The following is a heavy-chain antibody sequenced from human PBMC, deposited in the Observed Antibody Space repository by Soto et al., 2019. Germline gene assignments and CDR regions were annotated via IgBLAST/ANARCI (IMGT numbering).Heavy chain of an antibody. D-gene: IGHD2-8*01. J-gene: IGHJ5*02. CDR2: ISYDGSHE. V-gene: IGHV3-30*18. Sequence: QVQLVESGGGVVQPGRSLRLSCAASGFTFSNYGMHWVRQTPGKGLEWVAVISYDGSHEFYTDCVKGRFTISRDNSKNTLYVQMNSLKTEDTAMYYCAKDPKCCTSGSHFLDNWFDPWGQGTLVTVSS. CDR1: GFTFSNYG. CDR3: AKDPKCCTSGSHFLDNWFDP.